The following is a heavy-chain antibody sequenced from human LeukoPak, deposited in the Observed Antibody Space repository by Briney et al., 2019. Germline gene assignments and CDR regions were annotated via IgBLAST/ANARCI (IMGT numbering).Heavy chain of an antibody. Sequence: GGSLTLSCPASGFTFSSYSMNWVRQPAAKGLEWVSSISSSSSYIYYADSVKGRFTISRDNAKNALYLQMNSLRAEDTAVYYCARTRIAAAVDYWGQGTLVTVSS. J-gene: IGHJ4*02. V-gene: IGHV3-21*01. CDR3: ARTRIAAAVDY. CDR1: GFTFSSYS. D-gene: IGHD6-13*01. CDR2: ISSSSSYI.